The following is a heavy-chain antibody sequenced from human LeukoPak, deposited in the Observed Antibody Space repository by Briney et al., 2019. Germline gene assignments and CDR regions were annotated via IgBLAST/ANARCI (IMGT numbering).Heavy chain of an antibody. Sequence: GGSLRLSCAASGFTFSSYSMNWVRQAPGKGLEWVSSISSSSSYIYYADSVKGRFTISRDNSKNTLYLQMNSLRAEDTAVYYCAKGDYGDYVPIDYWGQGTLVTVSS. V-gene: IGHV3-21*04. CDR3: AKGDYGDYVPIDY. J-gene: IGHJ4*02. CDR2: ISSSSSYI. D-gene: IGHD4-17*01. CDR1: GFTFSSYS.